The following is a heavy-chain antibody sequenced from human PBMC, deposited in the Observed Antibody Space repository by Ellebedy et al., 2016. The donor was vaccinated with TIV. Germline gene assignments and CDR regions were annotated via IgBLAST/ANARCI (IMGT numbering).Heavy chain of an antibody. CDR1: GFTFSSYA. D-gene: IGHD3-10*01. J-gene: IGHJ3*02. Sequence: GESLKISXAASGFTFSSYAMSWVRQAPGKGLEWVANIKQDGSEKYYVDSVKGRFTISRDNAKNSLYLQMNSLRAEDTAVYYCARGLGLLWFGELFVADAFDIWGQGTMVTVSS. CDR2: IKQDGSEK. V-gene: IGHV3-7*01. CDR3: ARGLGLLWFGELFVADAFDI.